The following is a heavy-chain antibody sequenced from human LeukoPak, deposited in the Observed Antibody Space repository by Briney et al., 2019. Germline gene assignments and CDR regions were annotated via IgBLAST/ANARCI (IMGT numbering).Heavy chain of an antibody. CDR1: GDSISSHY. V-gene: IGHV4-59*11. J-gene: IGHJ6*03. CDR3: ARDTDYYGSAYMDV. CDR2: LSYSGST. D-gene: IGHD3-10*01. Sequence: SDTLSLTCSVSGDSISSHYWSWIRQPPGKGLEWIGYLSYSGSTNYNPSLKSRVTISLDTSKNQFSLKLSSVTAADTAVYYCARDTDYYGSAYMDVWGKGTTVTVSS.